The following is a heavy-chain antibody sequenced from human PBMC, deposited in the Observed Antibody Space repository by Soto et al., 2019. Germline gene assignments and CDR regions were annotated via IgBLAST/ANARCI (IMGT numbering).Heavy chain of an antibody. D-gene: IGHD2-2*02. CDR1: GFTFSSYA. CDR3: AKVARYCSSTSCYTDYYYGMDV. Sequence: PGGSLRLSCAASGFTFSSYAMSWVRQAPGKGLEWVSAISGSGGSTYYADSVKGRFTISRDNSKNTLYLQMNSLRAEDTAVYYCAKVARYCSSTSCYTDYYYGMDVWGQGTTVTVSS. V-gene: IGHV3-23*01. CDR2: ISGSGGST. J-gene: IGHJ6*02.